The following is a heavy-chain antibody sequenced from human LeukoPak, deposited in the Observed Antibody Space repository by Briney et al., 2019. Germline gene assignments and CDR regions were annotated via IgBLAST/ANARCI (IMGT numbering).Heavy chain of an antibody. CDR2: IYHTGST. D-gene: IGHD2-21*02. V-gene: IGHV4-39*01. J-gene: IGHJ5*02. CDR1: GGSFSSTSYY. Sequence: PSETLSLTCTVSGGSFSSTSYYWGWIRQPPGKGLEWIANIYHTGSTYYNPSLKSRVTIPVDTSANQFSLKLNYVTAADTAVYYSARPIRSRDNNWFDPWGQGTLVIVSS. CDR3: ARPIRSRDNNWFDP.